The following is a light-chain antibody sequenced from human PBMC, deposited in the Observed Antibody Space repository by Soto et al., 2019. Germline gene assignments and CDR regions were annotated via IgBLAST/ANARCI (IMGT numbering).Light chain of an antibody. CDR3: ISYTGSSTSYV. J-gene: IGLJ1*01. Sequence: QSALTQPASVSGSPGQSITISGILTRSDVGSYNYVAWYRQFPGKTPKILIYGVSNRPSGVSSRFSGSKSGNTASLTISGLQAEDEADYYCISYTGSSTSYVFGSGTKVTVL. V-gene: IGLV2-14*01. CDR1: RSDVGSYNY. CDR2: GVS.